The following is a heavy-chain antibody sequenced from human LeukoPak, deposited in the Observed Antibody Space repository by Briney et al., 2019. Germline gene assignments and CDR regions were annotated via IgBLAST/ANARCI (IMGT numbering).Heavy chain of an antibody. V-gene: IGHV3-11*01. D-gene: IGHD5-12*01. CDR2: ISSSGSTI. J-gene: IGHJ4*02. Sequence: GGSLRLSCAASGFTFSDYYMSWIRQAPGEGLEWVSYISSSGSTIYYADSVKGRFTISRDNAENSLYLQMNSLRAEDTAVYYCARVYLATRRGALGYWGQGTLVTVSS. CDR1: GFTFSDYY. CDR3: ARVYLATRRGALGY.